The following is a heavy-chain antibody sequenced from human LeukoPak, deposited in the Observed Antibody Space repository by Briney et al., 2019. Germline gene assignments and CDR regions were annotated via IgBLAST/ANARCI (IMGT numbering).Heavy chain of an antibody. V-gene: IGHV6-1*01. Sequence: SQTLSLTCAISGDSVSSNSAAWNWIRQSPSRGLEWLGRTYYRPKWYNDYAVSVKSRITINPDTSKNQFSLQLNSVTPEDTAVYYCARAHQPPTLWFGELLSDFDLWGRGTLVTVSS. CDR3: ARAHQPPTLWFGELLSDFDL. CDR2: TYYRPKWYN. CDR1: GDSVSSNSAA. J-gene: IGHJ2*01. D-gene: IGHD3-10*01.